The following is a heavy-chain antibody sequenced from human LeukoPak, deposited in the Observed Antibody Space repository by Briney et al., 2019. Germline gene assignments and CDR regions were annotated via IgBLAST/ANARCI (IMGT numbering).Heavy chain of an antibody. Sequence: PSETLSLTCTVSGGSISSSSYYWGWIRQPPGKGLEWIGSIYHSGSTYYNPSLKSRVTISVDTSKNQFSLKLSSVTAADTAVYYCARVYCSSTSCPWFWHHKYFDLWGRGTLVTVSS. V-gene: IGHV4-39*07. J-gene: IGHJ2*01. CDR2: IYHSGST. CDR1: GGSISSSSYY. D-gene: IGHD2-2*01. CDR3: ARVYCSSTSCPWFWHHKYFDL.